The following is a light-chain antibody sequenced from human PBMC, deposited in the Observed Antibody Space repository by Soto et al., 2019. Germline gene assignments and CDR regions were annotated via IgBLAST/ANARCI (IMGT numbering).Light chain of an antibody. V-gene: IGLV1-40*01. Sequence: QSVLTQPPSVSGAPGQRVTISCTGSNSNIGAGYDVHWYQQYPGTAPKLLIYRNTNRPSGVPDRFSASKSGTSASLAITGLQAEDEAYYYCQSYESGWGVFGGGTQLTVL. J-gene: IGLJ3*02. CDR1: NSNIGAGYD. CDR2: RNT. CDR3: QSYESGWGV.